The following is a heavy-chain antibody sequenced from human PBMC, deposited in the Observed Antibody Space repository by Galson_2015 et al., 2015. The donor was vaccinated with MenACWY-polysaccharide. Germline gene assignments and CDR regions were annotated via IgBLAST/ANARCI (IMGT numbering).Heavy chain of an antibody. J-gene: IGHJ6*02. Sequence: SLRLSCAASGLTFSNWWMTWVRQSPGKGPEWVASIKKDGSEKYYVDSVKGRFTISRDNAKDSLYLQMNSLRAEDTAVYFCARGHLGLGVWGQGTPVTVSS. CDR2: IKKDGSEK. CDR1: GLTFSNWW. CDR3: ARGHLGLGV. V-gene: IGHV3-7*01.